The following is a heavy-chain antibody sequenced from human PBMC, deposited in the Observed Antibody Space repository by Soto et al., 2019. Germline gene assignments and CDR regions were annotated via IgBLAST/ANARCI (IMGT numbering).Heavy chain of an antibody. D-gene: IGHD2-21*02. CDR2: FDPEDGET. J-gene: IGHJ5*02. V-gene: IGHV1-24*01. CDR1: GYTLTELS. CDR3: ATTYYVVMTAIGRGGWFDP. Sequence: QVQLVQSGAEVKKPGASVKVSCKVSGYTLTELSMHWVRQAPGKGLEWMGGFDPEDGETIYAQKFQGRVTMTEDTSTDTAYMELSSLRSEDTAVYYCATTYYVVMTAIGRGGWFDPWGQGTLVTVSS.